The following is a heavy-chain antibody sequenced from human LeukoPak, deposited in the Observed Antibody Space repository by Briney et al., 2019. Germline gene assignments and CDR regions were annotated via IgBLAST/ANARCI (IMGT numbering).Heavy chain of an antibody. Sequence: PGGSLRLSCAASGFTFSSYAMHWVRQAPGKGLEWVAVISYDGSNKYYADSVKGRFTISRDNAKNSLYLQMNSLRAEDTALYYCAKASGSYPEYYDAFDIWGQGTMVTVSS. CDR2: ISYDGSNK. V-gene: IGHV3-30-3*01. CDR3: AKASGSYPEYYDAFDI. D-gene: IGHD1-26*01. J-gene: IGHJ3*02. CDR1: GFTFSSYA.